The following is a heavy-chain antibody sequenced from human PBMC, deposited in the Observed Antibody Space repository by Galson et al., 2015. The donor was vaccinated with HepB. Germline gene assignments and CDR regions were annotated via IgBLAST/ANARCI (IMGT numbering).Heavy chain of an antibody. CDR3: ARGHHGSGWYYIAFDI. J-gene: IGHJ3*02. Sequence: SVKVSCKASGGTFSSYAISWVRQAPGQGLEWMGGIIPIFGTANYAQKFQGRVTITADESTSTAYMELSSLRSEDTAVYYCARGHHGSGWYYIAFDIWGQGTMVTVSS. D-gene: IGHD6-19*01. V-gene: IGHV1-69*13. CDR1: GGTFSSYA. CDR2: IIPIFGTA.